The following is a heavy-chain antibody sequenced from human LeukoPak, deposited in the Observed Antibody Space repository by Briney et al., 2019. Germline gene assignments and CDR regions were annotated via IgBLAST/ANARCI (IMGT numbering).Heavy chain of an antibody. V-gene: IGHV4-59*01. CDR3: ARGYYYDSSGYVFDY. D-gene: IGHD3-22*01. Sequence: SETLSLTCTVSGGSISSYYWSWIRQPPGKGLEWIGYIYYSGSTNYNPSLKSRVTMSVDTSKNQFSLKLSSVTAADTAVYYCARGYYYDSSGYVFDYWGQGTLVTVSS. J-gene: IGHJ4*02. CDR2: IYYSGST. CDR1: GGSISSYY.